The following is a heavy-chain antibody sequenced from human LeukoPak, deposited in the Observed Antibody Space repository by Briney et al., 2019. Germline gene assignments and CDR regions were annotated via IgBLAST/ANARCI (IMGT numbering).Heavy chain of an antibody. J-gene: IGHJ6*03. CDR1: GFTFSSYA. D-gene: IGHD4-11*01. Sequence: PGRSLRLSWAASGFTFSSYAMHWVRQAPGKGLEWVAVISYDGSNKYYADSVKGRFTISRDNSKNTLYLQMNSLRAEDTAVYYCARDHYSNYVFTPYYYYMDVWGKGTTVTVSS. CDR3: ARDHYSNYVFTPYYYYMDV. V-gene: IGHV3-30*01. CDR2: ISYDGSNK.